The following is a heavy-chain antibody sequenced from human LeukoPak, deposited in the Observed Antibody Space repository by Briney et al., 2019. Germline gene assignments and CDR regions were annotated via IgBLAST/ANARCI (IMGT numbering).Heavy chain of an antibody. Sequence: GGSLRLSCAASGFTFDDYAMHWVRQVPGKGLVWVSHINSDGRKTDYADSVRGRFTISRDNAKNTLYLQMNRLTVEDTAVYYCGRGMRDYYGLDYWGQGILVTVSS. J-gene: IGHJ4*02. V-gene: IGHV3-74*01. CDR3: GRGMRDYYGLDY. CDR1: GFTFDDYA. D-gene: IGHD3-10*01. CDR2: INSDGRKT.